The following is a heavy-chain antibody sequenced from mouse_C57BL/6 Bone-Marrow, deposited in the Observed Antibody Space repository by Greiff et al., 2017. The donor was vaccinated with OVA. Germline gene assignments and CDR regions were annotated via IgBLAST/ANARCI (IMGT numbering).Heavy chain of an antibody. CDR2: IYPGDGDT. CDR3: APGGGFAY. Sequence: QVHVKQSGAELVKPGASVKISCKASGYAFSSYWMNWVKQRPGKGLEWIGQIYPGDGDTNYNGKFKGKATLTADKSSSTAYMQLSSLTSEDSAVYFCAPGGGFAYWGQGTLVTVSA. V-gene: IGHV1-80*01. CDR1: GYAFSSYW. J-gene: IGHJ3*01.